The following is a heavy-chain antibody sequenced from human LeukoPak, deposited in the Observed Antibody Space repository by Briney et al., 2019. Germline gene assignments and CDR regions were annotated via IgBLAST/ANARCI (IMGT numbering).Heavy chain of an antibody. CDR2: ISSSSSTI. V-gene: IGHV3-48*01. Sequence: GGSLRLSCAASGFTFSSYSMNWVRQAPGKGLEWVSYISSSSSTIYYADSVKGRFTISRDNSKNTLYLQMNSLRAEDTAVYYCARDITGLGVWGQGTMVTVSS. D-gene: IGHD3-3*01. CDR3: ARDITGLGV. CDR1: GFTFSSYS. J-gene: IGHJ3*01.